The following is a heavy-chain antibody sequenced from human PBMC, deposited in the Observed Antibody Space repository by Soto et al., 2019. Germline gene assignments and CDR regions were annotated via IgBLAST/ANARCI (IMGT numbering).Heavy chain of an antibody. CDR2: IWYDGSNK. V-gene: IGHV3-33*01. CDR1: GFTFSSYG. Sequence: QVQLVESGGGVVQPGRSLRLSCAASGFTFSSYGMHWVRQAPGKGLEWVAVIWYDGSNKYYADSVKGRFTISRDNSTTTLYLQMNSLRAEDTAVYYCARMTFDYWGQGTLVTVSS. CDR3: ARMTFDY. J-gene: IGHJ4*02.